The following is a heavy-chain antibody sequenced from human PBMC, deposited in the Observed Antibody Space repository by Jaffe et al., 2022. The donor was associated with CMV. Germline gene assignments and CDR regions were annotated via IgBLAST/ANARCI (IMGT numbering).Heavy chain of an antibody. CDR1: GGSFSGYY. D-gene: IGHD2-21*01. V-gene: IGHV4-34*01. CDR2: INHSGST. CDR3: ARGRMAIYPSPLAGWYYFDY. J-gene: IGHJ4*02. Sequence: QVQLQQWGAGLLKPSETLSLTCAVYGGSFSGYYWSWIRQPPGKGLEWIGEINHSGSTNYNPSLKSRVTISVDTSKNQFSLKLSSVTAADTAVYYCARGRMAIYPSPLAGWYYFDYWGQGTLVTVSS.